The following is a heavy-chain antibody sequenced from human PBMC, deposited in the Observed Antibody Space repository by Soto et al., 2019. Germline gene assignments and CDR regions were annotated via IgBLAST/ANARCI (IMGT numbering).Heavy chain of an antibody. Sequence: QVQLVQSGAEVKKPGASVKVSCKASGYTFTNYDINWVRQATGQGLEWMGWMRPNNGNTGYAQKFQGRVTTTRNTSINTAYMELSSLRSEDTAVYYCASWAGYSKWGQGTLVTVSS. D-gene: IGHD3-9*01. J-gene: IGHJ4*02. CDR1: GYTFTNYD. V-gene: IGHV1-8*01. CDR3: ASWAGYSK. CDR2: MRPNNGNT.